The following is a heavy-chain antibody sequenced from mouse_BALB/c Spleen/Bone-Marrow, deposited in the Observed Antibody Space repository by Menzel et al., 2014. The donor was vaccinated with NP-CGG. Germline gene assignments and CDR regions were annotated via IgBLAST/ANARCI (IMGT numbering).Heavy chain of an antibody. CDR1: GYTFTGYV. CDR2: INPYNDGT. CDR3: AREGGLRRGDYYTMDY. Sequence: LQESGPELVKPGASVKMPCKASGYTFTGYVMHWVKQKPGQGLEWIGYINPYNDGTKYNEKFKGKATLTSDKSSSTAYMELSSLTSEDSAVYYCAREGGLRRGDYYTMDYWGQGTSVTVSS. D-gene: IGHD2-4*01. J-gene: IGHJ4*01. V-gene: IGHV1-14*01.